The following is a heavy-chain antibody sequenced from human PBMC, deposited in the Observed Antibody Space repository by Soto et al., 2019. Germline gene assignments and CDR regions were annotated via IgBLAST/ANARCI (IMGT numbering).Heavy chain of an antibody. V-gene: IGHV4-4*02. CDR2: IYHSGST. CDR1: GASISSSSW. CDR3: ARGRTSRYSYGRDYFDY. D-gene: IGHD5-18*01. J-gene: IGHJ4*02. Sequence: PSETLSLTCVVSGASISSSSWWSWVRQPPGMGLECIGEIYHSGSTNYNPSLKSRVTISVDKSKNQFSLKLSSVTAADTAVYYCARGRTSRYSYGRDYFDYWGQGTLVTVSS.